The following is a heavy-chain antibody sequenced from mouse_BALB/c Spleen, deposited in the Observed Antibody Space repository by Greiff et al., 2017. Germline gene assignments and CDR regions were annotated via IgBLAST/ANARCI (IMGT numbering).Heavy chain of an antibody. CDR1: GYTFTSYW. Sequence: LQQPGSELVRPGASVKLSCKASGYTFTSYWMHWVKQRHGQGLEWIGNIYPGSGSTNYDEKFKSKGTLTVDTSSSTAYMHLSSLTSEDSAVYYCTRGGVRDAMDYWGQGTSVTVSS. V-gene: IGHV1S22*01. J-gene: IGHJ4*01. CDR3: TRGGVRDAMDY. D-gene: IGHD2-14*01. CDR2: IYPGSGST.